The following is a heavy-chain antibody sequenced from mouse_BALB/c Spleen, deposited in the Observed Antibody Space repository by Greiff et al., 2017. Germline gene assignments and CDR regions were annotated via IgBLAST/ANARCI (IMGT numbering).Heavy chain of an antibody. V-gene: IGHV2-2*02. CDR3: ARDDYGRGYYAMDY. CDR2: IWSGGST. J-gene: IGHJ4*01. D-gene: IGHD1-1*01. Sequence: QVQLQESGPGLVQPSQSLSITCTVSGFSLTSYGVHWVRQSPGKGLEWLGVIWSGGSTDYNAAFISRLSISKDNSKSQVFFKMNSLQANDTAIYYCARDDYGRGYYAMDYWGQGTSVTVSS. CDR1: GFSLTSYG.